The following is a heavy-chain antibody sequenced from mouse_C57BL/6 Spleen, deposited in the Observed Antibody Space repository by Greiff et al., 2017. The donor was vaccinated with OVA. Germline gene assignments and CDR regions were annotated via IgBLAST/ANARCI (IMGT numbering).Heavy chain of an antibody. CDR1: GFSFNTYA. Sequence: EVKLVESGGGLVQPKGSLKLSCAASGFSFNTYAMNWVRQAPGKGLEWVARIRSKSNNYATYYADSVKDRFTISRDDSESMLYLQMNNLKTEDTAMDYCATERRGDYYAMDYWGQGTSGTVAS. CDR3: ATERRGDYYAMDY. V-gene: IGHV10-1*01. J-gene: IGHJ4*01. D-gene: IGHD1-1*01. CDR2: IRSKSNNYAT.